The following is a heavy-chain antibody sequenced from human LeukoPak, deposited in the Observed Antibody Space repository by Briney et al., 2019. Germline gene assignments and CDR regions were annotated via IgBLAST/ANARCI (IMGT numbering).Heavy chain of an antibody. V-gene: IGHV4-30-4*07. J-gene: IGHJ6*03. CDR1: GGSISSGGYS. Sequence: PSETLSLTCAVSGGSISSGGYSWSWIRQPPGKGLEWIGYIYYSGSTYYNPSLKSRVTISVDTSKNQFSLKLSSVTAADTAVYYCARTKRGYTVSDYYYYMDVWGKGTTVTVSS. CDR2: IYYSGST. D-gene: IGHD4-17*01. CDR3: ARTKRGYTVSDYYYYMDV.